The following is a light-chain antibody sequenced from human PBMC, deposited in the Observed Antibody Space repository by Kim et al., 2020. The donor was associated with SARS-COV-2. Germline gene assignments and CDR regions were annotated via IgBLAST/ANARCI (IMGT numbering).Light chain of an antibody. CDR2: GNS. Sequence: RVTMYGTGSSANSGAGYDVHWYQQRPGTAPKRRSYGNSNRPSGGPDRFSGAKSGTSASLAITGLQAEDEADYYCQSYDSSLSGVVFGGGTQLTVL. J-gene: IGLJ2*01. CDR1: SANSGAGYD. V-gene: IGLV1-40*01. CDR3: QSYDSSLSGVV.